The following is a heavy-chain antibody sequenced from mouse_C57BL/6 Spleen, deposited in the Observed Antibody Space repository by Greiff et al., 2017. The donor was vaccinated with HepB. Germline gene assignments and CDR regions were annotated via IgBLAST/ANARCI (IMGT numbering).Heavy chain of an antibody. Sequence: QVQLQQSGAELVRPGASVTLSCKASGYTFTDYEMHWVKQTPVHGLEWIGAIDPETGGTAYNQKFKGKAILTADKSSSTAYMELRSLTSEDSAVYYCTTIYSNSFDYWGQGTTLTVSS. D-gene: IGHD2-5*01. CDR3: TTIYSNSFDY. J-gene: IGHJ2*01. V-gene: IGHV1-15*01. CDR2: IDPETGGT. CDR1: GYTFTDYE.